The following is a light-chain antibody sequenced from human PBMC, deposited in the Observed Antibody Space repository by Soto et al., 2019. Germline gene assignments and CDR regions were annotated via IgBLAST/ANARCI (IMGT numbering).Light chain of an antibody. CDR1: SSDVGGYNY. CDR3: CSYAGSYTWV. J-gene: IGLJ3*02. Sequence: QSALTQPRSVSGSPGQSVTISCTGTSSDVGGYNYVSWYQQHPGKAPKFMIYDVSKRPSGVPDRFSGSKSGNTASLTISGLQAEAEADYYCCSYAGSYTWVFGGGTKLTVL. V-gene: IGLV2-11*01. CDR2: DVS.